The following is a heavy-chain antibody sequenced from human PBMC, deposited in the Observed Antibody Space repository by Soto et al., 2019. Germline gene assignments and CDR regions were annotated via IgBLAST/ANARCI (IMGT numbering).Heavy chain of an antibody. CDR1: GASISSISYY. CDR2: IYYAGAT. CDR3: ARHVYGSGWYPYYFDY. Sequence: SETLSLTCTVSGASISSISYYWGWIRQPPGKGLEWIGSIYYAGATYHNPSLKRRVTTSVDPSKNQFSLKLSSVTAADTAVYYCARHVYGSGWYPYYFDYWGQGTLVTVSS. J-gene: IGHJ4*02. D-gene: IGHD6-19*01. V-gene: IGHV4-39*01.